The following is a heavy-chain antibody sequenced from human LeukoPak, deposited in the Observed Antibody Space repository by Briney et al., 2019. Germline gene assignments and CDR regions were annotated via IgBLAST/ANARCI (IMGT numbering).Heavy chain of an antibody. D-gene: IGHD6-13*01. CDR1: GGSISSGDYY. CDR3: ARERDISSSIDY. Sequence: SQTLSLTCTVSGGSISSGDYYWSWIRQPPGKGLEWIGYIYYSGSTYYNPSLKSRVTISVDTSKNQFSLKLSSVTAADTAVYYCARERDISSSIDYWGQGTLVTVSS. CDR2: IYYSGST. J-gene: IGHJ4*02. V-gene: IGHV4-30-4*01.